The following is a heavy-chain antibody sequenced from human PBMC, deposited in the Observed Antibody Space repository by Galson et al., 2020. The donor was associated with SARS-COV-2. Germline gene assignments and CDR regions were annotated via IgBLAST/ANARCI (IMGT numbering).Heavy chain of an antibody. CDR2: IYYSGST. CDR1: GGSISSGGYY. Sequence: SETLSLTCTVSGGSISSGGYYWSWIRQHPGKGLEWIGYIYYSGSTYYNPSLKSRVTISVDTSKNQFSLKLSSVTAADTAVYYCARDGGLAGTVDYWGQGTLVTVSS. CDR3: ARDGGLAGTVDY. J-gene: IGHJ4*02. D-gene: IGHD6-13*01. V-gene: IGHV4-31*03.